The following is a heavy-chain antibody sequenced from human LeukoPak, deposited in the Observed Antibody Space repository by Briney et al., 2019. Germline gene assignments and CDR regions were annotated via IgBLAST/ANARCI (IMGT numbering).Heavy chain of an antibody. Sequence: PSETLSLTCAVSGGSISSYYWSWIRQPPGKGLEWIGYIYYSGSTNYNPSLKSRVTISVDTSKNQFSLKLSSVTAADTAVYYCARRAPYSYEWSTLDYWGQGTLVTVSS. J-gene: IGHJ4*02. V-gene: IGHV4-59*08. CDR1: GGSISSYY. CDR2: IYYSGST. CDR3: ARRAPYSYEWSTLDY. D-gene: IGHD5-18*01.